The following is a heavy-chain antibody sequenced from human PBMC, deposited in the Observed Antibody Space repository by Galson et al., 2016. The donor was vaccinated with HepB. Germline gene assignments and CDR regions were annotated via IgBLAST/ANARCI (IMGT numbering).Heavy chain of an antibody. V-gene: IGHV3-21*01. D-gene: IGHD5-12*01. J-gene: IGHJ2*01. CDR2: ISSSSSYI. CDR3: ARDPLIVATINNWYFDL. Sequence: SLRLSCAASGLTFSSYSMNWVRQAPGKGLEWDSSISSSSSYIYYADSVKGRFTISRDNAKNSLYLQMNSLRAEDTAVYYCARDPLIVATINNWYFDLWGRGTLVSVSS. CDR1: GLTFSSYS.